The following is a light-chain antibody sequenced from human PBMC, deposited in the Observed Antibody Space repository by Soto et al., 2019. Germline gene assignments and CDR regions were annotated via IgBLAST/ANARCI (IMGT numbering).Light chain of an antibody. J-gene: IGLJ2*01. V-gene: IGLV2-14*01. CDR2: EVS. CDR1: SSDVGGYNY. CDR3: SSYTTTTSRVI. Sequence: QSALTQPASVSGSPGQSITISCTGTSSDVGGYNYVSWYQQHPGKAPKLIISEVSNRPSGLSNRFSGSKSGNTASLTISGLQAEDEADYYCSSYTTTTSRVIFGGGTKLTVL.